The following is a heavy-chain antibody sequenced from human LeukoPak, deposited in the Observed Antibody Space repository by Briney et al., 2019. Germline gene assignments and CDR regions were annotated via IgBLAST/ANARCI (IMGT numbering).Heavy chain of an antibody. CDR1: GFTFSSYG. V-gene: IGHV3-33*01. Sequence: PGRSLRLSCAASGFTFSSYGMHWVRQAPGKGLEWVAVIWYDGSNKYYADSVKGRFTISRDNSKNTLYLQMNSLRAEDTAVYYCARGPKLTSKYFQHWGQGTLVTVSS. D-gene: IGHD1-26*01. CDR3: ARGPKLTSKYFQH. J-gene: IGHJ1*01. CDR2: IWYDGSNK.